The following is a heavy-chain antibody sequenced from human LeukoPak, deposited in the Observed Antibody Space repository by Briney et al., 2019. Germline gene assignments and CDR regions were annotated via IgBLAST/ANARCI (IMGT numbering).Heavy chain of an antibody. V-gene: IGHV4-38-2*02. CDR3: ARDLRIAAAGMGNWFDP. CDR2: MFHSGST. D-gene: IGHD6-13*01. Sequence: PSETLSLTCTVSGYSITRGYFWGWIRQSPGKGLEWIASMFHSGSTYYNPSLKSRVTMSVDTSKNQFSLRLSSVTAADTAVYYCARDLRIAAAGMGNWFDPWGQGTLVTVSS. CDR1: GYSITRGYF. J-gene: IGHJ5*02.